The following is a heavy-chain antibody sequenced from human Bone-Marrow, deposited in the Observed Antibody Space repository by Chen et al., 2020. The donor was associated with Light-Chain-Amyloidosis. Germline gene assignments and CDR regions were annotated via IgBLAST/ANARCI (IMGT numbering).Heavy chain of an antibody. J-gene: IGHJ6*03. CDR2: MNPNSGNT. CDR3: ARGGITIFGVVIGRYYYMDV. Sequence: QVQLVQSGAEVKKPGASVKVSCKASGYTFTSYEINWVRQATGQGLEWMGWMNPNSGNTGYAQKFQGRVTMTRNTSISTAYMELSSLRSEDTAVYYCARGGITIFGVVIGRYYYMDVWGKGTTVTVSS. V-gene: IGHV1-8*01. D-gene: IGHD3-3*01. CDR1: GYTFTSYE.